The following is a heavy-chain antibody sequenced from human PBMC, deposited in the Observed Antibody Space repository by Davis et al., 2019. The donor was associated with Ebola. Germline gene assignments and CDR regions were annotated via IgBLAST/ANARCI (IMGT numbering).Heavy chain of an antibody. Sequence: ASVKVSCKVSGYTLTELSMHWVRQAPGKGLEWMGGFDPEDGETIYAQKFQGRVTMTEDTSTDTAYMELSSLRSEDTAVYYCATGPPPWELPDYWGQGTLVTVSS. CDR1: GYTLTELS. D-gene: IGHD1-26*01. CDR3: ATGPPPWELPDY. V-gene: IGHV1-24*01. CDR2: FDPEDGET. J-gene: IGHJ4*02.